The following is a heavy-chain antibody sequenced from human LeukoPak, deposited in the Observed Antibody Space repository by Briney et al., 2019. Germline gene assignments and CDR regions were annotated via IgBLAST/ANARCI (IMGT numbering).Heavy chain of an antibody. CDR2: INHSGST. V-gene: IGHV4-34*01. Sequence: SETLSLTCAVYGGSFSGYYWSWIRQLPGKGLEWIGEINHSGSTNYNPSLKSRVTISVDTSKNQFSLKLSSVTAADTAVYYCARTPPYYYDSSGYVDYWGQGTLVTVSS. D-gene: IGHD3-22*01. CDR1: GGSFSGYY. J-gene: IGHJ4*02. CDR3: ARTPPYYYDSSGYVDY.